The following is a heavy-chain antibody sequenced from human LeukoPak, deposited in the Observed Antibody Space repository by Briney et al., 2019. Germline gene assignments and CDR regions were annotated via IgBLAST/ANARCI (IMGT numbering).Heavy chain of an antibody. CDR2: INPNSGGT. J-gene: IGHJ4*02. CDR1: GYTFTGYY. V-gene: IGHV1-2*02. Sequence: ASVKVSFKASGYTFTGYYVHWVRQAPGQGLEWLGWINPNSGGTNYAQKFQGRVTMTRDTSISTAYMELSRLRSDDTAVYYCAREGYCSGAACLDYWGQGTLVTVSS. D-gene: IGHD2-15*01. CDR3: AREGYCSGAACLDY.